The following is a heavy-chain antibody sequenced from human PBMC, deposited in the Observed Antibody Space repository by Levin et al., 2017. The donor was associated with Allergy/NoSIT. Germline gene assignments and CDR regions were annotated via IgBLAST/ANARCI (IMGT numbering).Heavy chain of an antibody. Sequence: PGGSLRLSCAASGFSVTSDYMAWVRQAPGKGLEWVSLIHTGVTTYYADSVQGRFTISTDNSKNTLYLQINSLRADDTAVYYCGIDVGLPNGMSVWGQGTTVTVSS. CDR1: GFSVTSDY. D-gene: IGHD2-15*01. CDR3: GIDVGLPNGMSV. J-gene: IGHJ6*02. V-gene: IGHV3-53*01. CDR2: IHTGVTT.